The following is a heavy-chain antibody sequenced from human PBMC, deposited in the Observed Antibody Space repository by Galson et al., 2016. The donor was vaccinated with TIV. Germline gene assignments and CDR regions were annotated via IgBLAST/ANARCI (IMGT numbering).Heavy chain of an antibody. D-gene: IGHD5-24*01. V-gene: IGHV3-23*01. CDR2: ISGSGGQT. J-gene: IGHJ4*02. CDR3: AKSLFHTIDFGGLTVIFDH. Sequence: SLRLSCAASGFDFNALAMSWVRRVPGKGLQWVASISGSGGQTHYGDSVRGRFIISRDDSKNTVYLRMNNVRVDDTAVYYCAKSLFHTIDFGGLTVIFDHWGQGALVTVSS. CDR1: GFDFNALA.